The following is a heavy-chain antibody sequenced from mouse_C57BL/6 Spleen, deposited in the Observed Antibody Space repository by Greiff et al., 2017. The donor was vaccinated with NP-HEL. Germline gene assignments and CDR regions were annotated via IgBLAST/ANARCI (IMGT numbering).Heavy chain of an antibody. J-gene: IGHJ2*01. Sequence: DVKLQESGGGLVKPGGSLKLSCAASGFTFSDYGMHWVRQAPEKGLEWVAYISSGSSTIYYADTVKGRLPNSRDNAKNTLFLQRTSVRSEDTAMYYCARRYYGDDWGQGTTLTVSS. CDR2: ISSGSSTI. CDR3: ARRYYGDD. V-gene: IGHV5-17*01. CDR1: GFTFSDYG. D-gene: IGHD1-2*01.